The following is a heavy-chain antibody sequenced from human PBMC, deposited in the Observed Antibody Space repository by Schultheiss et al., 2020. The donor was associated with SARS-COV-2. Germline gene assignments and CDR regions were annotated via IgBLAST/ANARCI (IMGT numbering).Heavy chain of an antibody. CDR3: ARDYCSSTSCYYYYGMDV. D-gene: IGHD2-2*01. J-gene: IGHJ6*02. V-gene: IGHV4-59*12. Sequence: SETLSLTCTVSGGSISSYYWSWIRQPPGKGLEWIGYLYYSGSTYYNPSLKSRVTISVDTSKNQFSLKLSSVTAADTAVYYCARDYCSSTSCYYYYGMDVWGQGTTVTVSS. CDR2: LYYSGST. CDR1: GGSISSYY.